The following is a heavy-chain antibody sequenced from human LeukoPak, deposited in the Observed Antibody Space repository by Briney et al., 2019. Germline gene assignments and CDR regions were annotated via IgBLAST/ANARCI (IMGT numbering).Heavy chain of an antibody. V-gene: IGHV4-34*01. D-gene: IGHD2-15*01. Sequence: SETLSLTCAVYGGSFSGYYWSWIRQPPGKGLEWIGEINHSGSTNYNPSLKRRVTISVDTSENQFSLKLSSVTAADTAVYYCARGGYCSGGSCYSGINWFDPWGQGTLVTVSS. CDR1: GGSFSGYY. J-gene: IGHJ5*02. CDR2: INHSGST. CDR3: ARGGYCSGGSCYSGINWFDP.